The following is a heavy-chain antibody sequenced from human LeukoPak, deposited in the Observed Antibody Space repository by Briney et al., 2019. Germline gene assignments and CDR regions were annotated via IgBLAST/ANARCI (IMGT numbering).Heavy chain of an antibody. D-gene: IGHD3-22*01. Sequence: SETLSLTCTVSGGSISSYYWSWIRQPAGKGLEWIGRIYTSGTTNYNPSLKSRITMSVDTSKNQFSLKMRSVTAADSAVYYCARANYDGSDYWGQGTLVTVSS. V-gene: IGHV4-4*07. CDR2: IYTSGTT. CDR3: ARANYDGSDY. CDR1: GGSISSYY. J-gene: IGHJ4*02.